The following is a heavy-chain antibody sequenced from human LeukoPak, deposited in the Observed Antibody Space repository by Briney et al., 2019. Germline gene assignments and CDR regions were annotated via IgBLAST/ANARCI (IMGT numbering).Heavy chain of an antibody. D-gene: IGHD1-1*01. J-gene: IGHJ4*02. CDR2: IYHSGST. CDR1: GGSISSGGYY. V-gene: IGHV4-30-2*01. CDR3: ARVRGRTSTGTLDY. Sequence: SETLSLTCTVSGGSISSGGYYWSWIRQPPGKGLEWIGYIYHSGSTYYNPSLKSRVTISVDRSKNQFSLKLSSVTAADTAVYYCARVRGRTSTGTLDYWGQGTLVTVSS.